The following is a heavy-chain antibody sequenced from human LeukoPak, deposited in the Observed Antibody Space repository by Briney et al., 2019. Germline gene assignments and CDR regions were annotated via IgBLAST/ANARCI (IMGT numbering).Heavy chain of an antibody. CDR1: GFTFSSYA. V-gene: IGHV3-23*01. D-gene: IGHD6-19*01. CDR3: VGTPGPRYVYPRSGWYMDWFDP. J-gene: IGHJ5*02. CDR2: ISGSGGST. Sequence: GGSLRLSCAASGFTFSSYAMSWVRQAPGKGLEWVSAISGSGGSTYYADSVKGRFTISRDNSKNTLYLQMNSLRAEDTAVYYCVGTPGPRYVYPRSGWYMDWFDPWGQGTLVTVSS.